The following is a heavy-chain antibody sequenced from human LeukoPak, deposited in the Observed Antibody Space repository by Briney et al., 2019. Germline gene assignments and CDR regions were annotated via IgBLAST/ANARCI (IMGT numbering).Heavy chain of an antibody. CDR1: GYTFTGYY. CDR3: ACLFPHLEMATIKPFDY. Sequence: ASVKVSCKASGYTFTGYYMHWVRQAPGRGLEWMGRINPNSGGTNYAQKFQGRVTMTRDTSISTAYMELSRLRSDDTAVYYCACLFPHLEMATIKPFDYWGQGTLVTVSS. CDR2: INPNSGGT. J-gene: IGHJ4*02. D-gene: IGHD5-24*01. V-gene: IGHV1-2*06.